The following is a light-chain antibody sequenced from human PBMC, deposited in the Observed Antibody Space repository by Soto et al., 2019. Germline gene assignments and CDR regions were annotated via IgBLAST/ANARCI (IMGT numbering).Light chain of an antibody. CDR1: DSNIGSNT. V-gene: IGLV1-44*01. CDR3: AAWDDSLNGYVV. J-gene: IGLJ2*01. Sequence: QSVLTQPPSASGTPGQRVTISCSGSDSNIGSNTVNWYQQVPGTAPRLLIHRDHQRPSGVPDRFSGSKSGTSASLAISGLQSEDEADYYCAAWDDSLNGYVVFGGGTKVTVL. CDR2: RDH.